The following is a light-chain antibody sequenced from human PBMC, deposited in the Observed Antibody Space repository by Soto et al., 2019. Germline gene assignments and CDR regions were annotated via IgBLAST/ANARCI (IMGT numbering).Light chain of an antibody. Sequence: AIQMTQSPSSLSASVGGRVTITCRASQGIRNDLGWYQQQPGKAPKILIYAASSLHSGVPSRFSGSRSGTDFTLTISSLQPEDCATYYCLQDYSYPRTFGQGTKVDIK. CDR1: QGIRND. V-gene: IGKV1-6*01. J-gene: IGKJ1*01. CDR3: LQDYSYPRT. CDR2: AAS.